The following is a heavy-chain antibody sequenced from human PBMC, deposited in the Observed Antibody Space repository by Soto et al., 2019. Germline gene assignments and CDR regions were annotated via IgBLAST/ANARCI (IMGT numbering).Heavy chain of an antibody. V-gene: IGHV3-30*03. CDR2: ISYDGSNK. Sequence: PGGSLRLSCAASGFTFSSYGMHWVRQAPGKGLEWVAVISYDGSNKYYADSVKGRFTISRDNSKNTLYLQMNSLRAEDTAVYYCAILGSTVTTTFNFDYWGQGTLVTSPQ. CDR1: GFTFSSYG. J-gene: IGHJ4*02. D-gene: IGHD4-17*01. CDR3: AILGSTVTTTFNFDY.